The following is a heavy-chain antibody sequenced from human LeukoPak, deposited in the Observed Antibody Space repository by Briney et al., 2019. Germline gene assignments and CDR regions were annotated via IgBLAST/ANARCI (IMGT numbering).Heavy chain of an antibody. V-gene: IGHV4-39*01. CDR2: IYYSGSI. CDR1: GGSISSSSYY. CDR3: DGSGSYPYDY. Sequence: SETLSLTCTVSGGSISSSSYYWGWIRQPPGKGLEWIGSIYYSGSIYYNPSLKSRVTITAATSKNQFPLKLSSVTAADTAVYYCDGSGSYPYDYWGQGTLVTVSS. D-gene: IGHD3-10*01. J-gene: IGHJ4*02.